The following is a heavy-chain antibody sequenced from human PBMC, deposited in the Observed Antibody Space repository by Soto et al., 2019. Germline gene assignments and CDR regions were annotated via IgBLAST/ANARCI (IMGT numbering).Heavy chain of an antibody. J-gene: IGHJ6*02. CDR3: AREGVGSTGYFGYYGLDV. V-gene: IGHV3-23*01. CDR1: GFTFNTHS. CDR2: ISGSGGNT. Sequence: EVQLLESVGGLVQPGGSLRLSCAASGFTFNTHSMSWVRQAPGKGLEWVSAISGSGGNTFYADSVKGRFTISRDNSQNTLYLQMNTLRAEDTAVYYCAREGVGSTGYFGYYGLDVWGQGTTVTVSS. D-gene: IGHD3-9*01.